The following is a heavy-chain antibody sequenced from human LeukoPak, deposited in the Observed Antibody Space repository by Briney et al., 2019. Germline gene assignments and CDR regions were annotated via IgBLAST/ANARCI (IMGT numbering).Heavy chain of an antibody. CDR3: ARGKSSSIFDY. D-gene: IGHD6-6*01. CDR2: IYYSGNT. CDR1: XGSISSSNYY. V-gene: IGHV4-39*07. J-gene: IGHJ4*02. Sequence: SEXXSLXCTVSXGSISSSNYYWGWIRQPPXRXLEWIGSIYYSGNTYYNPSLKSRVIISVDTSKNQFSLKLSSVTAADTAVYYCARGKSSSIFDYWGQGTLVTVSS.